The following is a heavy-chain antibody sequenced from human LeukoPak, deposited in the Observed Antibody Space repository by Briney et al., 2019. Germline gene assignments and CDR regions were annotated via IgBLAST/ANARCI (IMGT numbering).Heavy chain of an antibody. Sequence: PGGSLRLSCAASGFTFSNAWMSWVRQAPGKGLEWVGRIKSKTDGGTTDYAAPVKGRFIISRDDSKNTLYLQMNSLKTEDTAVYYCTTEVPSYYYDSSGYSNWGQGTLVTVSS. J-gene: IGHJ4*02. CDR1: GFTFSNAW. CDR3: TTEVPSYYYDSSGYSN. V-gene: IGHV3-15*01. D-gene: IGHD3-22*01. CDR2: IKSKTDGGTT.